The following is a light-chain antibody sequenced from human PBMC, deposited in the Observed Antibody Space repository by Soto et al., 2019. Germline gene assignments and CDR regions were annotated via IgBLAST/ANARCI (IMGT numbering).Light chain of an antibody. CDR1: SSDVGAYNY. V-gene: IGLV2-14*01. CDR2: EVS. CDR3: SSYTTYNTLV. Sequence: QLVLTQPASVSDSPGQSITISCTGTSSDVGAYNYVSWYQQYPGKAPKLMIYEVSNRPSGVSIRFSGSKSGNTASLTISGLQAEDEAHYYCSSYTTYNTLVFGGGTKVTVL. J-gene: IGLJ2*01.